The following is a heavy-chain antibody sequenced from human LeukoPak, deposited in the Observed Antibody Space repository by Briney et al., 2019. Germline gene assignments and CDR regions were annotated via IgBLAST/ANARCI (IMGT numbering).Heavy chain of an antibody. Sequence: SETPSLTCTVSGGSINSYYWSWLRQPPGKGLEWIGYIYYSGSTNYNPSLKSRVTISVDTSKNQFSLKLSSVTAADTAVYYCARFYDSSGDYYVAAFDIWGQGTMVTVSS. V-gene: IGHV4-59*01. D-gene: IGHD3-22*01. CDR2: IYYSGST. J-gene: IGHJ3*02. CDR3: ARFYDSSGDYYVAAFDI. CDR1: GGSINSYY.